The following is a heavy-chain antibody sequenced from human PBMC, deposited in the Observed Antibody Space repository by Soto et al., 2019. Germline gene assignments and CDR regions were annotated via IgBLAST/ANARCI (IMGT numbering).Heavy chain of an antibody. D-gene: IGHD3-22*01. V-gene: IGHV3-30-3*01. CDR3: ARDQVDYDSSGYYSGFDY. J-gene: IGHJ4*02. Sequence: QVQLVESGGGVVQPGRSLRLSCAASGFTFSSYAMHWVRQAPGKGLEWVAVISYDGSNKYYADSVKGRFTISRDNSKNTLYLQMNSLRAEDTAVYYCARDQVDYDSSGYYSGFDYWGQGTLVTVSS. CDR2: ISYDGSNK. CDR1: GFTFSSYA.